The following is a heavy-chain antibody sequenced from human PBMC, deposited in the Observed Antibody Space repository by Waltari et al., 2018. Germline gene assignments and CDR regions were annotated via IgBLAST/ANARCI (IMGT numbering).Heavy chain of an antibody. J-gene: IGHJ4*02. CDR1: GGSISSHY. CDR3: ARVLHYDILTGYPQYYFDY. V-gene: IGHV4-59*11. D-gene: IGHD3-9*01. Sequence: QVQLQESGPGLVKPSETLSLTCTVSGGSISSHYWIWIRQPPGKGLEWIGYIYYSGSTNYNPSLKSRVTISVDTSKNQFSLKLSSVTAADTAVYYCARVLHYDILTGYPQYYFDYWGQGTLVTVSS. CDR2: IYYSGST.